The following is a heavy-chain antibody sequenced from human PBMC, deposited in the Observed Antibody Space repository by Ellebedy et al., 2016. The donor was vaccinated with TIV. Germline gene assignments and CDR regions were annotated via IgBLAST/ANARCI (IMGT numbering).Heavy chain of an antibody. CDR2: FDPEDVET. CDR3: VTDLEDGNYVRFFDL. CDR1: GYTLTEFS. Sequence: AASVKVSCKVSGYTLTEFSIHWVRQAPGKGLEWMGGFDPEDVETIYAQKVQGRVTMTEDTSTDTAYMELSSLRSEDTAVYYCVTDLEDGNYVRFFDLWGRGTLVTVSS. V-gene: IGHV1-24*01. D-gene: IGHD3-16*01. J-gene: IGHJ2*01.